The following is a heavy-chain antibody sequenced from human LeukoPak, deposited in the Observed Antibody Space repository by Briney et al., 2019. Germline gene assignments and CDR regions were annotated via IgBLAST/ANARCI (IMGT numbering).Heavy chain of an antibody. Sequence: ASVKVSCKASGYTFISYGITWVRQAPGQGLEWMGWINPSSGATNYAQKFQGRVTMTRDTSVSTAYMELTRLRSDDSAVFYCIRGPGHYFDYWGQGTVVTVPS. CDR3: IRGPGHYFDY. D-gene: IGHD3-10*01. CDR1: GYTFISYG. J-gene: IGHJ4*02. CDR2: INPSSGAT. V-gene: IGHV1-2*02.